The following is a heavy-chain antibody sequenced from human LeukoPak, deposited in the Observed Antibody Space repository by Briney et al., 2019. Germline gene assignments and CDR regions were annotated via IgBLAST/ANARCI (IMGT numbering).Heavy chain of an antibody. CDR3: ARGLDY. J-gene: IGHJ4*02. CDR2: VKQDGSEK. V-gene: IGHV3-7*05. CDR1: GFTFSNYW. Sequence: GGSLRLSCAASGFTFSNYWMTWVRQAPGKGLEWVANVKQDGSEKYYVDSVKGRFTISRDNAKSSLSLQMNSLRAEDTAVYYCARGLDYWGQGTLVTVSS.